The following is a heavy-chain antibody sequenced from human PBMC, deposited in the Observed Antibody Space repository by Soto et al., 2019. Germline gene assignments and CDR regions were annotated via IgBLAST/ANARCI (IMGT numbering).Heavy chain of an antibody. CDR2: ISGSGGST. Sequence: GGSLRLSCAASGFTFSSYAMSWVRQAPGKGLEWVSAISGSGGSTYYADSVKGRFTISRDNSKNTLYLQMNSLRAEDTAVYYCAKEDYDILTESEGVGDYYYYGMDVWGQGTTVTVSS. CDR3: AKEDYDILTESEGVGDYYYYGMDV. D-gene: IGHD3-9*01. J-gene: IGHJ6*02. CDR1: GFTFSSYA. V-gene: IGHV3-23*01.